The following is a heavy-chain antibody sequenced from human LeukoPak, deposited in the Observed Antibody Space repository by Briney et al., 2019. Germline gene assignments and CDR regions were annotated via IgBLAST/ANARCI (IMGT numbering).Heavy chain of an antibody. Sequence: GGSLRLSCTASGFIFSDYAMMWVRQSPGKGPEWVAAIRGAGGGAFYADSVRGRFTISRDNSNYTLFLQMNSLRAEDTAVYYCVRDPNGDYVGAFDMWGPGTMVTVSS. V-gene: IGHV3-23*01. CDR2: IRGAGGGA. D-gene: IGHD4-17*01. J-gene: IGHJ3*02. CDR3: VRDPNGDYVGAFDM. CDR1: GFIFSDYA.